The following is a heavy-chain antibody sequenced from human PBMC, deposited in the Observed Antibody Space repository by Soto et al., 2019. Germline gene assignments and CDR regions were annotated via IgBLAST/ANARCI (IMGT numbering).Heavy chain of an antibody. CDR3: AKAGTTDAFDI. V-gene: IGHV3-30*18. CDR1: GFTFSSYG. D-gene: IGHD1-1*01. CDR2: ISYDGSNK. Sequence: QVQLVESGGGVVQPGRSLRLSCAASGFTFSSYGMHWVRQAPGKGLEWVAVISYDGSNKYYADSVKGRFTISRDNSKNTLYLQMNSLRAEDTAVYYCAKAGTTDAFDIWGQGTMVTVSS. J-gene: IGHJ3*02.